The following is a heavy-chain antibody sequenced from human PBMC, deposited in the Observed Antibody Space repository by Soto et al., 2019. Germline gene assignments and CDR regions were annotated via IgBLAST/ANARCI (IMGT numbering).Heavy chain of an antibody. J-gene: IGHJ4*02. D-gene: IGHD2-2*01. CDR1: GGSFSGYY. CDR3: ARGRRVKYCSSTSCYAGYFDY. V-gene: IGHV4-34*01. CDR2: INHSGST. Sequence: SETLSLTCAVYGGSFSGYYWSWLRQPPGKGLEWIGEINHSGSTNYNPSLKSRVTISVDTSKNQFSLKLSSVTAADTAVYYCARGRRVKYCSSTSCYAGYFDYWGQGTLVTVSS.